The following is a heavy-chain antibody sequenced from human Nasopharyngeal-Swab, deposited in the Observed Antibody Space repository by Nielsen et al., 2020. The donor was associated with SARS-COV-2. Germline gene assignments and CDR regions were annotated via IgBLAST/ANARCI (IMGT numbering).Heavy chain of an antibody. V-gene: IGHV1-69*04. Sequence: KVSCKASGGTFSSYAISWVRQAPGQGLEWMGRIIPILGIANYAQKFQGRVTITADKSTSTAYMELSSLRSEDTAVYYCAWEEPALVGATFDYWDQGTLVTVSS. CDR1: GGTFSSYA. CDR2: IIPILGIA. J-gene: IGHJ4*02. D-gene: IGHD1-26*01. CDR3: AWEEPALVGATFDY.